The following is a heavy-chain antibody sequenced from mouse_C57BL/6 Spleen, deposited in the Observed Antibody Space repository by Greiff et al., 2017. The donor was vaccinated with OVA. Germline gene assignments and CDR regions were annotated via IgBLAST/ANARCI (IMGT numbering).Heavy chain of an antibody. CDR2: IYPGNSDT. V-gene: IGHV1-5*01. D-gene: IGHD1-1*01. J-gene: IGHJ4*01. CDR3: FITTVGDCAMDY. CDR1: GYTFTSYW. Sequence: DVHLVESGTVLARPGASVKMSCKTSGYTFTSYWMHWVKQRPGQGLEWIGAIYPGNSDTSYNQKFKGKAKLTAVTSASTAYMELSSLTNEDSAVYYCFITTVGDCAMDYWGQGTSVTVSS.